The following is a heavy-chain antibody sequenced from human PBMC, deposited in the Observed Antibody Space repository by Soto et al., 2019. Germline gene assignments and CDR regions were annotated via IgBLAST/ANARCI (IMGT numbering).Heavy chain of an antibody. V-gene: IGHV1-18*04. CDR3: VRDPQRNDY. CDR1: GYDFSSYG. Sequence: QVQLVQSGAEVKKPGASVKVSCKASGYDFSSYGISWVRQAPGQGLEWMGWISASNGNSDYAQQFQGRVTMTSDTSRTTDYMELRSLRSDDTAVYYCVRDPQRNDYWVQDTMVNVSS. D-gene: IGHD2-2*01. J-gene: IGHJ4*02. CDR2: ISASNGNS.